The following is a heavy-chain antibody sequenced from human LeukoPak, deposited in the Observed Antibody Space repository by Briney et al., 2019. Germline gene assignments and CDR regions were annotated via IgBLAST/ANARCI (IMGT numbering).Heavy chain of an antibody. CDR2: VYGNDDK. CDR1: GFSLTTSGVG. D-gene: IGHD1-1*01. CDR3: ASQLLSRGDFDH. J-gene: IGHJ4*02. V-gene: IGHV2-5*01. Sequence: SGPTLVKPTQTLTLTCTFSGFSLTTSGVGVGWIRQHPGKALEWVAVVYGNDDKLYSPSLRSRLTITKDTSKNQVVLTMTNMDPVDTATYYCASQLLSRGDFDHWGQGTLVTVSS.